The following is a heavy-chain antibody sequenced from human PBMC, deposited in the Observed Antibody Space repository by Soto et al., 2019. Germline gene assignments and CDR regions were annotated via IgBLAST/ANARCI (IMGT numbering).Heavy chain of an antibody. J-gene: IGHJ6*02. CDR2: IIPIFGTA. D-gene: IGHD6-19*01. CDR1: GGTFSSYA. Sequence: QVQLVQSGAEVKKPGSSVKVSCKASGGTFSSYAINWVRQAPGQVLEWMGGIIPIFGTADYAQKFQGRDTITADESTSTAYMELSRLRSEDTAVYYCARAVAGGVYYYYGMDVWGQGTTVTVSS. CDR3: ARAVAGGVYYYYGMDV. V-gene: IGHV1-69*12.